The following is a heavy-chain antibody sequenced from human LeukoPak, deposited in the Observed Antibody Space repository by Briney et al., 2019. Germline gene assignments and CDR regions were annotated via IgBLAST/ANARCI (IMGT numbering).Heavy chain of an antibody. J-gene: IGHJ6*02. CDR3: ARDSSSSVYYYYGMDV. CDR2: ISYDGSNK. D-gene: IGHD6-6*01. CDR1: GFTFSSYG. V-gene: IGHV3-30*03. Sequence: GGSLRLSCAASGFTFSSYGIHWVRQAPGKGLEWVAVISYDGSNKYYADSVKGRFTISRDNSKNTLYLQMNSLRAEDTAVYYCARDSSSSVYYYYGMDVWGQGTTVTVSS.